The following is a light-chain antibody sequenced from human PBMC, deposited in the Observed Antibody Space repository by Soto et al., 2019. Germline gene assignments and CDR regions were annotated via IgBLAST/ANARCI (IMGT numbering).Light chain of an antibody. J-gene: IGLJ1*01. Sequence: QSALTQPASVSGSPGQSITISCTGTSSDIGSYNLVSWYQQHPGEAPKLMIYDVSKRPSGVSNRFSGSKSDNTASLTISGLQAEDEADYYCSSYTSISTLYVFGTGTKVTVL. CDR1: SSDIGSYNL. CDR3: SSYTSISTLYV. CDR2: DVS. V-gene: IGLV2-14*02.